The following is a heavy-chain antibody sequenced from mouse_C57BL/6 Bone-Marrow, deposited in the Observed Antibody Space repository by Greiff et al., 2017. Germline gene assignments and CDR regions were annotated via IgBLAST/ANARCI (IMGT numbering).Heavy chain of an antibody. CDR1: GYTFTSYW. Sequence: VQLQPSGAELVKPGASVKLSCKASGYTFTSYWMHWVKQRPGQGLEWIGMIHPNSGSTNYNEKFKSKATLTVDKSSSTAYMQLSSLTSEDSAVYYCAREGNIYYYGSSFYWYFDVWGTGTTVTVSS. CDR2: IHPNSGST. V-gene: IGHV1-64*01. CDR3: AREGNIYYYGSSFYWYFDV. D-gene: IGHD1-1*01. J-gene: IGHJ1*03.